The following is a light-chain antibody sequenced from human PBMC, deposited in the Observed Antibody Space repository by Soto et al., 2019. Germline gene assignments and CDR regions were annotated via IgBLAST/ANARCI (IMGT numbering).Light chain of an antibody. Sequence: EVVMTQSPATLSMSPGERATLSCRASQSVSSSLAWYQQKPGQAPRLLIYGASTRATGIPDRCSGSGSETEITLTISSLQAEDFAIYYCQQYNNWWTFGQGTKVEIK. CDR1: QSVSSS. V-gene: IGKV3-15*01. CDR3: QQYNNWWT. J-gene: IGKJ1*01. CDR2: GAS.